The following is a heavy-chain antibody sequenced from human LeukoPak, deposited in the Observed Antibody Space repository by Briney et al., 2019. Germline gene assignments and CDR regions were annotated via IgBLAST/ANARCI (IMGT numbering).Heavy chain of an antibody. J-gene: IGHJ4*02. D-gene: IGHD5-12*01. CDR3: ARYHNGYDDY. CDR1: GGSISSSNW. CDR2: IYYSGNT. Sequence: SGTLSLTCAVSGGSISSSNWWSWIRQPPGKGLEWIGSIYYSGNTYYNPSLKSRISISLDTSKSQFSLKLNSVTAADTAVYYCARYHNGYDDYWGQGTLVTVSS. V-gene: IGHV4-4*02.